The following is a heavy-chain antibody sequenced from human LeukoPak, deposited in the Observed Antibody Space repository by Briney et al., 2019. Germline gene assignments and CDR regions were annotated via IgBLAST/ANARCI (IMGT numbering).Heavy chain of an antibody. CDR2: IRYDGSNK. J-gene: IGHJ4*02. Sequence: PGGSLRLSCAASGFTFSSYGMHWVRQAPGKGLEWVAFIRYDGSNKYYADSVKGRFTIPRDNSKNTLYLQMNSLRAEDTAVYYCARDPMVWFGELLSHFDYWGQGTLVTVSS. CDR3: ARDPMVWFGELLSHFDY. D-gene: IGHD3-10*01. CDR1: GFTFSSYG. V-gene: IGHV3-30*02.